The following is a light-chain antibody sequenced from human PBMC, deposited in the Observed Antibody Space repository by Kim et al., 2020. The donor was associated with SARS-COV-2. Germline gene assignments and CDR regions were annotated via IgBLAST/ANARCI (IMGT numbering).Light chain of an antibody. V-gene: IGKV1-12*01. J-gene: IGKJ4*01. CDR2: EAS. Sequence: PSARDSITNTCRGLLGVISWLVWYQQSPDNPPKLLIYEASSVQSGVPSTFSGSGSETDFTLTIISMQPADISTDYYRQAKSFPVSFGGGTKVDIK. CDR1: LGVISW. CDR3: RQAKSFPVS.